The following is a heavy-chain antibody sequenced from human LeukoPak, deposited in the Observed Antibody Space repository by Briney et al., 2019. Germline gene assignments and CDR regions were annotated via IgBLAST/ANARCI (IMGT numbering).Heavy chain of an antibody. CDR1: GGSFSGYY. V-gene: IGHV4-34*01. Sequence: SETLSLTCAVYGGSFSGYYWSWIRQPPGKGLEWIGEINHSGSTNYNPSLKSRVTISVDKSKNQFSLKLSSVTAADTAVYYCANNDYGSATNWGQGTLVTVSS. D-gene: IGHD4-17*01. J-gene: IGHJ4*02. CDR2: INHSGST. CDR3: ANNDYGSATN.